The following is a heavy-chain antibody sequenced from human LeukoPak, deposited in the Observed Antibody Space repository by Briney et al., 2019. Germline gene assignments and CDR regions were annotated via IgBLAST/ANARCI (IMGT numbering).Heavy chain of an antibody. CDR1: GGSIRSSSYY. Sequence: KPSETLSLTCTVSGGSIRSSSYYWGCIRQPPGKGLEWIGSIYYTGSTYYNPSLKSRVTISVDTSKNQFSLRLSSVTAADTAVYYCARTTGSFYFYYYMDVWGKGTTVTVSS. D-gene: IGHD3-10*01. J-gene: IGHJ6*03. CDR3: ARTTGSFYFYYYMDV. CDR2: IYYTGST. V-gene: IGHV4-39*07.